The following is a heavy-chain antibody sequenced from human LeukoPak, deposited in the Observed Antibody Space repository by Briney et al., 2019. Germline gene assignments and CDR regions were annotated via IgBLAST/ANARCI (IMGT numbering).Heavy chain of an antibody. CDR1: GGSFSGYY. D-gene: IGHD4-23*01. J-gene: IGHJ4*02. CDR2: INHSGST. Sequence: SETLSLTCAVYGGSFSGYYWSWIRQPPGKGLEWIGEINHSGSTNYNPSLKSRVTISVDTSKNQFSLKLSSVTAADTAVYYCARGPYDYGGNPFDHWGQGTLVTVSS. V-gene: IGHV4-34*01. CDR3: ARGPYDYGGNPFDH.